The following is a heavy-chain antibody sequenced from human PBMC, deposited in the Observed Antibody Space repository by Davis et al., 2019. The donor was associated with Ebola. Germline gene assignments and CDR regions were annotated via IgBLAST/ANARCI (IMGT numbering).Heavy chain of an antibody. CDR1: GGTFSSYA. CDR2: IIPILGIA. D-gene: IGHD3-3*01. J-gene: IGHJ6*02. Sequence: SVKVSCKASGGTFSSYAISWVRQAPGQGLEWMGRIIPILGIANYAQKFQGRVTITADKSTSTAYMELSSQRSEDTAVYYCARVLRSSYGMDVWGQGTTVTVSS. CDR3: ARVLRSSYGMDV. V-gene: IGHV1-69*04.